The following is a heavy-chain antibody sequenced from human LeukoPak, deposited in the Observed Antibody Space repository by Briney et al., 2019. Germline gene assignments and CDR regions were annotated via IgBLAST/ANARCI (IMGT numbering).Heavy chain of an antibody. CDR3: ARRPQTYYDFWSGHRLDY. Sequence: PSETLSLTCAVYGGSFSGYYWGWIRQPPGKGLEWIGSIYYSGSTYYNPSLKSRVTISVDTSKNQFSLKLSSVTAADTAVYYCARRPQTYYDFWSGHRLDYWGQGTLVTISS. CDR2: IYYSGST. J-gene: IGHJ4*02. CDR1: GGSFSGYY. D-gene: IGHD3-3*01. V-gene: IGHV4-39*01.